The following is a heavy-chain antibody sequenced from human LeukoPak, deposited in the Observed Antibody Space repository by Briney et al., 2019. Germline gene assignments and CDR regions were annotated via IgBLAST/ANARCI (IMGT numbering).Heavy chain of an antibody. CDR1: GFTVSSNY. D-gene: IGHD3-10*01. Sequence: PGGSLRLSCAASGFTVSSNYMSWVRQAPGKGLEWVSVIYSGGSTYYADSVKGRFTISRDNSKNTLYMQMNSLRAEDTAVYYCGKRDRNYFGSGSYPPLDYWGQGTLVTVSS. CDR3: GKRDRNYFGSGSYPPLDY. V-gene: IGHV3-53*01. CDR2: IYSGGST. J-gene: IGHJ4*02.